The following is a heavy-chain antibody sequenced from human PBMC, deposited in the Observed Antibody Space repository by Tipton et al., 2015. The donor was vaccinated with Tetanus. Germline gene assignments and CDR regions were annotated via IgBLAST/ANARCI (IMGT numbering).Heavy chain of an antibody. CDR1: GGSFGHYY. V-gene: IGHV4-34*01. CDR2: INHDGRS. Sequence: TLSLTCVVYGGSFGHYYWTWIRQPPGKGLEWIGEINHDGRSTYTPSLKSRVTMLVDTSKNQFSLNLNSVTAADTAVYYCARHKDYYFYVMDVWGQGTTVTVSS. J-gene: IGHJ6*02. CDR3: ARHKDYYFYVMDV.